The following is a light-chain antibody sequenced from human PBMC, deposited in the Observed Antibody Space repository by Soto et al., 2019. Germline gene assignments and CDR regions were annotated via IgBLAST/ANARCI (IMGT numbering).Light chain of an antibody. CDR2: GAS. CDR1: QCVSGDY. V-gene: IGKV3-20*01. Sequence: EIVLTQSPGTLSLSPGERATLSCRASQCVSGDYLAWYQQKPGQAPRLLIYGASNRATGIPDRFSGSGSGTDFTLTISRLEPEDFAVFYCQHYGSSPLTFGQGTKGDIK. J-gene: IGKJ1*01. CDR3: QHYGSSPLT.